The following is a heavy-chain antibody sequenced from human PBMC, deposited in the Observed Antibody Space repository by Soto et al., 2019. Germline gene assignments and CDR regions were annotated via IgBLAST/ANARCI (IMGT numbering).Heavy chain of an antibody. CDR3: AKIVIPAARYYYYYMDV. V-gene: IGHV4-59*01. CDR2: INDSGST. D-gene: IGHD2-2*01. CDR1: GASIRSYF. J-gene: IGHJ6*03. Sequence: QVQLQESGPGLVKPSETLSLTCTVSGASIRSYFWTWIRQPPGKGLEWIGYINDSGSTNYNPSLRSRVTISVDTSMNRISLRLRSVTAADTAVYYCAKIVIPAARYYYYYMDVWGKGTTVTVS.